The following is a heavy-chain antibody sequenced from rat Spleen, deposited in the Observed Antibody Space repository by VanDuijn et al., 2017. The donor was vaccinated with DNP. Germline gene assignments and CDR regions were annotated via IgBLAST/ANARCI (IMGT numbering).Heavy chain of an antibody. CDR3: ARFGPDLDY. CDR2: ISYSGST. J-gene: IGHJ2*01. Sequence: VQLQESGPGLVKPSQSLSLTCSVAIYSITSNFWGWIRKFPGNKMEWMGYISYSGSTSYNPSLKSRISITRDTSKNQFFLQLNSVTTEDTATYYCARFGPDLDYWGQGVMVTVSS. CDR1: IYSITSNF. D-gene: IGHD3-1*01. V-gene: IGHV3-1*01.